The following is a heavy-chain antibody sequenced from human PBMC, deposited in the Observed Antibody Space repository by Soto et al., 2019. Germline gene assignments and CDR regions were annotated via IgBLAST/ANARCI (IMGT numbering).Heavy chain of an antibody. V-gene: IGHV1-69*13. J-gene: IGHJ6*02. D-gene: IGHD3-22*01. CDR3: ARGSYYYDSSGYSDYYYYGMDV. Sequence: SVKVSCKASGGTFSSYAISWVRQAPGQGLEWKGGIIPIFGTTKYAQKFQGRVTITADESTSTAYMELSSLRSEDTAVYYCARGSYYYDSSGYSDYYYYGMDVWGQGTTVTVSS. CDR2: IIPIFGTT. CDR1: GGTFSSYA.